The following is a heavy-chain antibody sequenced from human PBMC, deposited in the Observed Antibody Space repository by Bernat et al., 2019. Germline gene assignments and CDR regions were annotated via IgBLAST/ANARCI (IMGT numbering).Heavy chain of an antibody. CDR3: ARDYYDSSGYYWGGILMGY. D-gene: IGHD3-22*01. V-gene: IGHV3-7*01. CDR2: IKQDGSEK. Sequence: EVQLVESGGGLVQPGGSLRLSCAASGFTFSSYWMSWVRQAPGKGLEWVANIKQDGSEKYYVDSVKGRFTIPRDNAKNSLYLQMNSLRAEDTAVYYCARDYYDSSGYYWGGILMGYWGQGTLVTVSS. CDR1: GFTFSSYW. J-gene: IGHJ4*02.